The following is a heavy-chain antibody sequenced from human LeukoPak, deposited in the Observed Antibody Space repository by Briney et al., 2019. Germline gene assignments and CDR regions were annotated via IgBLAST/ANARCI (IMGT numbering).Heavy chain of an antibody. J-gene: IGHJ4*02. D-gene: IGHD3-22*01. CDR1: GYSFTSYW. CDR3: ARSYGSGYYYSQGHLGY. CDR2: IYPGDSDT. Sequence: GESLKISCKGSGYSFTSYWIGWVRQMPGKGLEGMGIIYPGDSDTRYGPSFQGQVTISADKSISTAYLQWSSLKASDTAMYYCARSYGSGYYYSQGHLGYWGQGTLVTVSS. V-gene: IGHV5-51*01.